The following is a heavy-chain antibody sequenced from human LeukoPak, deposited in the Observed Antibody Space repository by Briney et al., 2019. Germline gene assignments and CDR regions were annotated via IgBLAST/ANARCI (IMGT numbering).Heavy chain of an antibody. V-gene: IGHV5-51*01. Sequence: GESLKISCQASGYSFTSSWIGWARQMPGKGLEWMAIINPGDSDTRYSPSFQGQVTISADKSISTVYSQWGSLKAPDTAMYYCARQPGAGWFDPWGQGTLVTVSS. CDR3: ARQPGAGWFDP. J-gene: IGHJ5*02. CDR1: GYSFTSSW. D-gene: IGHD3-10*01. CDR2: INPGDSDT.